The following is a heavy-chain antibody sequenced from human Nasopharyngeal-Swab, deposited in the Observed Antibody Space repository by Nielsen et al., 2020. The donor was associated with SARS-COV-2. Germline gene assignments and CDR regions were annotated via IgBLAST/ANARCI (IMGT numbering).Heavy chain of an antibody. CDR1: GFTFTTSS. V-gene: IGHV3-21*01. CDR3: ARERGGGYGDY. CDR2: ISTTSNYI. Sequence: GESLKISCEASGFTFTTSSMNWVRQAPGKGLEWVSSISTTSNYISYGDSVKGRFTISRDNAKNSLYLQMNSLRAEDTAVYYCARERGGGYGDYWGQGTLVTVSS. J-gene: IGHJ4*02. D-gene: IGHD5-12*01.